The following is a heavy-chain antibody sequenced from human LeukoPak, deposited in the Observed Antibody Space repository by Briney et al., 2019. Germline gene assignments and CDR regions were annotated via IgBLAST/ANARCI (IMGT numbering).Heavy chain of an antibody. D-gene: IGHD4-17*01. J-gene: IGHJ4*02. Sequence: RSGGSLRLSCAASGFAFDIHGMNWVRQAPGKGLEWVSGIIPSGSTTYYADSVKGRFTISRDNSKNTLYLQMNSLRAEDTAVYYCAKDFGHGDYVIDYWGQGTLVTVSS. V-gene: IGHV3-23*01. CDR2: IIPSGSTT. CDR3: AKDFGHGDYVIDY. CDR1: GFAFDIHG.